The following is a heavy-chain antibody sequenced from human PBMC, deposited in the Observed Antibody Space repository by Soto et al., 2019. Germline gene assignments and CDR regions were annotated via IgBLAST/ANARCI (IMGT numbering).Heavy chain of an antibody. J-gene: IGHJ5*02. Sequence: SGGSLRLSCAASGFTFSSYAMSWVRQAPGEGLEWVSAISGSGGSTYYADSVKGRFTISRDNSKNTLYLQMNSLRAEDTAVYYCAKGPPNQYSSRPSNWFDPWGQGTLVTVSS. CDR2: ISGSGGST. CDR3: AKGPPNQYSSRPSNWFDP. CDR1: GFTFSSYA. V-gene: IGHV3-23*01. D-gene: IGHD6-13*01.